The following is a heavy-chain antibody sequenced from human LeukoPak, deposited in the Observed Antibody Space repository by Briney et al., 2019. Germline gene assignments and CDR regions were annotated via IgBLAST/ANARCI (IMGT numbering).Heavy chain of an antibody. CDR2: IIPIFSTA. V-gene: IGHV1-69*06. Sequence: SVKVSCTASGGTFSSYAISWVRQAPGQGLEWMGWIIPIFSTANYAQKFQGRVTITADKSTSTAYMELSSLRSEDTAVYYCARSYTMVRGVKESYFDYWGQGTLVTVSS. CDR1: GGTFSSYA. CDR3: ARSYTMVRGVKESYFDY. J-gene: IGHJ4*02. D-gene: IGHD3-10*01.